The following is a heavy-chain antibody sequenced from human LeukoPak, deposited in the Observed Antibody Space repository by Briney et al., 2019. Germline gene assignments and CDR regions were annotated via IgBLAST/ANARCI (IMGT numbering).Heavy chain of an antibody. CDR2: ISSSSSYI. J-gene: IGHJ4*02. CDR3: ARAVVVAEFDY. D-gene: IGHD2-15*01. CDR1: GFTFSSYG. V-gene: IGHV3-21*01. Sequence: GGSLRLSCAASGFTFSSYGMHWVRQAPGKGLEWVSSISSSSSYIYYADSVKGRFTISRDNAKNSLYLQMNSLRAEDTAVYYCARAVVVAEFDYWGQGTLVTVSS.